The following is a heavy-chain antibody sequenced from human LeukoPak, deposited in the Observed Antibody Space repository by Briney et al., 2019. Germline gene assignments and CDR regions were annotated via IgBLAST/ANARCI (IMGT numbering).Heavy chain of an antibody. D-gene: IGHD3-22*01. V-gene: IGHV5-51*01. CDR1: GYTFTDYW. CDR3: ARPSRDTTGFSEHFFDY. CDR2: IYPDDSDT. Sequence: NRGESLKISCKGSGYTFTDYWIGWVRQMPGKGLEWMGIIYPDDSDTRYSPSFQGQVTISADKSISTAYLQWSSLKASDTAMYYCARPSRDTTGFSEHFFDYWGQGTLVTVSS. J-gene: IGHJ4*02.